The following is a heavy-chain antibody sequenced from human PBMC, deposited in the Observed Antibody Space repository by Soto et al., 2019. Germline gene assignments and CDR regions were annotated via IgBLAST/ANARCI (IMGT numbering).Heavy chain of an antibody. J-gene: IGHJ4*02. CDR3: ASRAPAFDY. Sequence: QVQLVQSGPEVKKPGASVKVSCKTSGYTFTNFGISWVRQAPGQGLEWMGWVTTDKGKTTYAQKCQGRVTMTTDTSKSTADRELRSLRSDDTAVYYCASRAPAFDYWGQGTVVTVSS. CDR1: GYTFTNFG. V-gene: IGHV1-18*01. CDR2: VTTDKGKT.